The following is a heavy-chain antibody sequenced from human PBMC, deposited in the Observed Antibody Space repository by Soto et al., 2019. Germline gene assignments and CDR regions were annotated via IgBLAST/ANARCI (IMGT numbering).Heavy chain of an antibody. V-gene: IGHV3-23*01. Sequence: EVQLLESGGGLVQPGGSLRLSCGASGFTFTSYAMTWVRQVPGKGLEWVSEISGSGGSTYYADSVKGRFTISRDNSKNTLYLQMNSLRAEDTAVYYCAKAGYSFFFDYWGQGTLVTVSS. CDR3: AKAGYSFFFDY. CDR1: GFTFTSYA. CDR2: ISGSGGST. J-gene: IGHJ4*02. D-gene: IGHD5-18*01.